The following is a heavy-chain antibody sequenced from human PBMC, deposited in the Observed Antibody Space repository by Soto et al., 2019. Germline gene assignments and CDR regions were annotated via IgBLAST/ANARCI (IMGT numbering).Heavy chain of an antibody. D-gene: IGHD3-9*01. V-gene: IGHV3-74*01. CDR2: MNGDGSST. CDR1: GFTVSNYW. Sequence: PGGSLRLSCAVSGFTVSNYWMHWVRQAPGKGLVWVSRMNGDGSSTNYADSVKGRFTISRDNAKNTLYLQMKSLRADDTAVYYCARGMEHYQYGTGYYHFVQWGQGTLVTVSS. CDR3: ARGMEHYQYGTGYYHFVQ. J-gene: IGHJ1*01.